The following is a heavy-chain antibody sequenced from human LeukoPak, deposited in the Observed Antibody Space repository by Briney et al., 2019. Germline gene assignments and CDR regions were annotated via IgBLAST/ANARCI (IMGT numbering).Heavy chain of an antibody. J-gene: IGHJ4*02. D-gene: IGHD2-2*01. CDR3: AKDSAHTMPEGGY. CDR1: GFTFSSYA. V-gene: IGHV3-23*01. CDR2: ISGSGGST. Sequence: PGGSLRLSCAASGFTFSSYAMSWVRQAPGKGLEWVSVISGSGGSTYYADSVKGRFTISRDNAKNTLYLQTNSLRAEDTAVYSCAKDSAHTMPEGGYWGQGTLVTVSS.